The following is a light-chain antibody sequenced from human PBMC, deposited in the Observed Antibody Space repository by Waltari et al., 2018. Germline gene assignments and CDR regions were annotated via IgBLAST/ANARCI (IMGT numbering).Light chain of an antibody. CDR3: QQYDNLLPFT. Sequence: DIQMTQSPSSLSASIGDRVTITCQASQDIRNYLNWFQHKPEKAPKLLISDASNVETWVPSRFSGSGSGTDFTFTISSLQPEDIGTYYCQQYDNLLPFTFGPGTKVEIK. J-gene: IGKJ3*01. CDR2: DAS. V-gene: IGKV1-33*01. CDR1: QDIRNY.